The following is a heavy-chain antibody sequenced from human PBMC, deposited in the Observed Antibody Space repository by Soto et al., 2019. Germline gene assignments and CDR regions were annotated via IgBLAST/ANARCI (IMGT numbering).Heavy chain of an antibody. J-gene: IGHJ6*02. CDR2: IIPIFGTA. D-gene: IGHD1-7*01. CDR1: GGTFSSYA. Sequence: ASVKVSCKASGGTFSSYAISWVRQAPGQGLEWMGGIIPIFGTANYAQKFQGRVTITADESTSTAYMELSSLRSEDTAVYYCARSLIITGTIGAYYDYGMDVWGQGTTVTVSS. CDR3: ARSLIITGTIGAYYDYGMDV. V-gene: IGHV1-69*13.